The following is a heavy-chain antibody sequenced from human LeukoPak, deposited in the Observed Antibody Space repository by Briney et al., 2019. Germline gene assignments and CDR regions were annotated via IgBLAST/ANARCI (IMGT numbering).Heavy chain of an antibody. CDR1: GFTFSSFA. D-gene: IGHD6-19*01. CDR2: ICSDGSRT. V-gene: IGHV3-64D*06. J-gene: IGHJ4*02. Sequence: GGSLRLSCAASGFTFSSFAMHWVRQAPGKGLEYLSAICSDGSRTYCADSVKGRFTISRDNSKNTLYFEMSGLRVEDTAVYYCVKSPGSGWPVWGQGTLLTVSS. CDR3: VKSPGSGWPV.